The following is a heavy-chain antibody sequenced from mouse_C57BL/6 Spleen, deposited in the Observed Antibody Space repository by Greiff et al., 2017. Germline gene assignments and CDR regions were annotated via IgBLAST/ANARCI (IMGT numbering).Heavy chain of an antibody. Sequence: QVQLQQSGAELVKPGASVKLSCKASGYTFTSYWMHWVKQRPGQGLEWIGMIHPNSGSTNYNEKFKSKATLTVDKSSSTAYMQLSSLTSEDSAVYYCARKAYGSSYGYFDYWGQGTTLTVSS. CDR3: ARKAYGSSYGYFDY. J-gene: IGHJ2*01. CDR1: GYTFTSYW. CDR2: IHPNSGST. D-gene: IGHD1-1*01. V-gene: IGHV1-64*01.